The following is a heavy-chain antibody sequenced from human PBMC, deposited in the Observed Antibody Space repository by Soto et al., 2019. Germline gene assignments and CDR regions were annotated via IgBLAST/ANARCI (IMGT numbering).Heavy chain of an antibody. V-gene: IGHV3-30*03. CDR1: GVTFKDYG. CDR2: ISYDGKQT. Sequence: TGGSLRLSCGAPGVTFKDYGMNWVRQAPGKGLEWVAVISYDGKQTYYADSVKGRFTISKDKSKRTLFLQMNSLRVDDTAVYYCARDGWGSNWYFDLWGRGTLVTVSS. CDR3: ARDGWGSNWYFDL. D-gene: IGHD3-16*01. J-gene: IGHJ2*01.